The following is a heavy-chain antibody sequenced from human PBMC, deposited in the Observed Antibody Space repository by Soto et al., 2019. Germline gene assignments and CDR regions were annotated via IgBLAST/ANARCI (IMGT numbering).Heavy chain of an antibody. CDR3: ARRIYGDYGGRWFNP. Sequence: PGESLTISCKGSGYSCTSYWIGWVRQMPGKGLEWMGIIYPGDSDTRYSPSFQGQVTISADKSISTAYLQWSSLKASDTAMYYCARRIYGDYGGRWFNPWGQGTLVTVS. CDR1: GYSCTSYW. D-gene: IGHD4-17*01. V-gene: IGHV5-51*01. CDR2: IYPGDSDT. J-gene: IGHJ5*02.